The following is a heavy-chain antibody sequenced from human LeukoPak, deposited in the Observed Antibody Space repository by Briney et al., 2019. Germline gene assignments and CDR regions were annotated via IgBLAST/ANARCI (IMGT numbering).Heavy chain of an antibody. V-gene: IGHV1-8*01. CDR3: AREEPNRDGYNSDY. J-gene: IGHJ4*02. CDR2: MNPNSGNT. Sequence: GASVKVSCKASGYTFTSYDINWVRQATGQGLEWMGWMNPNSGNTGYAQKFQGRATMTRNTSISTAYMELSSLRSEDTAVYYCAREEPNRDGYNSDYWGQGTLVTVSS. D-gene: IGHD5-24*01. CDR1: GYTFTSYD.